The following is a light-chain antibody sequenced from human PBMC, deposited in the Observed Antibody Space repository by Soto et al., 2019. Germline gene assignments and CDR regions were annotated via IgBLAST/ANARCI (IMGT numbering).Light chain of an antibody. V-gene: IGLV2-14*01. J-gene: IGLJ3*02. CDR2: EVS. CDR1: SSDIGGSDY. CDR3: SSYVTSGTLV. Sequence: QSALTQPASVSGSPGQSITVSCTGTSSDIGGSDYVSWYQKHPGKAPKVIIYEVSDRPSGVSDRFSGSKSGNTASLTISGFQAEDEADYYCSSYVTSGTLVFGGGTKVTVL.